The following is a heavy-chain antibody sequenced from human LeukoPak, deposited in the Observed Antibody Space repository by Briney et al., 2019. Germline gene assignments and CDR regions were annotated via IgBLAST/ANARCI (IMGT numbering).Heavy chain of an antibody. CDR2: ISGSGGST. CDR3: ALRFLEWLFQGDY. J-gene: IGHJ4*02. V-gene: IGHV3-23*01. D-gene: IGHD3-3*01. CDR1: GFTFSSYS. Sequence: GRSLRLSCAASGFTFSSYSMNWVRQAPGKGLEWVSAISGSGGSTYYADSVKGRFTISRDNSKNTLYLQMNSLRAEDTAVYYCALRFLEWLFQGDYWGQGTLVTVSS.